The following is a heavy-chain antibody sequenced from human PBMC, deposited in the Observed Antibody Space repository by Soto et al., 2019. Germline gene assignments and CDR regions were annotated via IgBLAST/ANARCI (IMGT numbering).Heavy chain of an antibody. CDR2: ISWNSGDI. Sequence: PGGSLRLSCAASGFTFDDYAMHWVRLAPGEGLEWVSGISWNSGDIYYADSVKGRFTISRDNAKNSLYLQMNSLRPDDTAMYYCAKDAIHVLLGYTYGAGGMDVWGQGTTVTVSS. D-gene: IGHD5-18*01. V-gene: IGHV3-9*01. J-gene: IGHJ6*02. CDR3: AKDAIHVLLGYTYGAGGMDV. CDR1: GFTFDDYA.